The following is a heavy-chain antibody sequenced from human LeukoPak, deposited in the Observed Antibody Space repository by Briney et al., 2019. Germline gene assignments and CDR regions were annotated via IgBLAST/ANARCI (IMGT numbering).Heavy chain of an antibody. CDR1: GFTFSNYA. Sequence: GGSLRLSCAASGFTFSNYAMTWVRQAPGKGLEWVSSISSGGENTYYAESVKGRITISRDNSKNTVYLQMNSLRAEDMAVYYCAKYIVQTAIRTFDYWGQGTLVTVSS. J-gene: IGHJ4*02. CDR3: AKYIVQTAIRTFDY. CDR2: ISSGGENT. D-gene: IGHD2-21*02. V-gene: IGHV3-23*01.